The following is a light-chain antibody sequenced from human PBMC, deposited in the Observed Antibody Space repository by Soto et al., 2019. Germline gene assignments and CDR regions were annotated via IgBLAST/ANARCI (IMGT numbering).Light chain of an antibody. CDR3: SSYTSSSTLYV. V-gene: IGLV2-14*01. CDR1: SSDVGGYNY. J-gene: IGLJ1*01. CDR2: EVT. Sequence: QSALTQPASVSGSPGQSITIFCTGTSSDVGGYNYVSWYQQHPGKAPKVMIYEVTNRPSGVSHRFSGSKSGNTASLTISGLQAEDEADYYCSSYTSSSTLYVFGTGTKVTVL.